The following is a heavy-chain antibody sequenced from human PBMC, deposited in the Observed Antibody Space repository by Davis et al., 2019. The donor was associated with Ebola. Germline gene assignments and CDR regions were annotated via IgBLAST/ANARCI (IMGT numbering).Heavy chain of an antibody. J-gene: IGHJ4*02. V-gene: IGHV3-53*01. CDR3: ARDLGSSTDY. D-gene: IGHD6-6*01. CDR2: IYSGGNT. CDR1: EFSVTTNY. Sequence: PGGSLRLSCAGSEFSVTTNYMSWVRQAPGKGLEWVSVIYSGGNTYYADSVKGRFTISRDNSKNTVLLQMSSLRAEDTAIYYCARDLGSSTDYWGQGTLVTVSS.